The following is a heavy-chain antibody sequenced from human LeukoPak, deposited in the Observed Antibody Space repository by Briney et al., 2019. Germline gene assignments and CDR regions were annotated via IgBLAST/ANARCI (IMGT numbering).Heavy chain of an antibody. CDR2: IHYTGGT. Sequence: SETLSLTCTVYGGSISGYYWSWIRQPPGKGLEWVGEIHYTGGTSYNPSLKSRATISIDTSKNQLSLKLSSVTAADTAVYYCARGNILSGYCFDFWGQGALVTVSS. J-gene: IGHJ4*02. D-gene: IGHD3-9*01. V-gene: IGHV4-34*01. CDR1: GGSISGYY. CDR3: ARGNILSGYCFDF.